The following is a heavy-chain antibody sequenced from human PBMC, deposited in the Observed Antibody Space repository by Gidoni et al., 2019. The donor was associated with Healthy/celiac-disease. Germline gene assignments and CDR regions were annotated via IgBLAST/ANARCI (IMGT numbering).Heavy chain of an antibody. CDR2: IYTSGST. CDR1: GGSISSYY. V-gene: IGHV4-4*07. D-gene: IGHD3-10*01. CDR3: ARDSSVSGRKGSGSGSYYNGYYYGMDV. J-gene: IGHJ6*02. Sequence: QVQLQESGPGLVKPSETLSLTCTVSGGSISSYYWSWIRQPAGKGLEWIGRIYTSGSTNYNPSLKSRVTMSVDTSKNQFSLKLSSVTAADTAVYYCARDSSVSGRKGSGSGSYYNGYYYGMDVWGQGTTVTVSS.